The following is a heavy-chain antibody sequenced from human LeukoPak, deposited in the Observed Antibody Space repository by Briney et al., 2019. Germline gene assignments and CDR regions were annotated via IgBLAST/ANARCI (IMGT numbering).Heavy chain of an antibody. CDR3: ARRAGAYTHPYDY. CDR2: ISHNGGST. CDR1: GFTFSGYA. D-gene: IGHD3-16*01. V-gene: IGHV3-23*01. J-gene: IGHJ4*02. Sequence: PGGSLRLSCSASGFTFSGYALSWVRQAPGKGLEWVSSISHNGGSTLYADSMKGRFTISIDNSKNTLYLQMNSLRAEDTAVYYCARRAGAYTHPYDYWGQGTLVTVS.